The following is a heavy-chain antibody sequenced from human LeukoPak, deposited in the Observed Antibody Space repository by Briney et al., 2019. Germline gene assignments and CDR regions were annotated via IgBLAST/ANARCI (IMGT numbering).Heavy chain of an antibody. Sequence: GASVKVSCKAPGYSFSSYVINWVRQAPGQGPEWMGWINTKTGSPAYAQGFTGRFVFSLDTSVSTAYLQISSLKAEDTAVYYCARDQGFRSGLYRRDFDSWGQGTLVTVSS. CDR1: GYSFSSYV. CDR3: ARDQGFRSGLYRRDFDS. V-gene: IGHV7-4-1*02. D-gene: IGHD3-3*01. J-gene: IGHJ4*02. CDR2: INTKTGSP.